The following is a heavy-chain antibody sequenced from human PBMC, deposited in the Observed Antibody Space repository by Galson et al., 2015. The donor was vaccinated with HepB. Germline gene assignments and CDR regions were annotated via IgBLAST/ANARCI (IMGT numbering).Heavy chain of an antibody. CDR3: EKDGPNINGDGAFFGAFHI. CDR1: GFTFSSYA. V-gene: IGHV3-23*01. Sequence: SLRLSCAASGFTFSSYAMTWVRQAPGKGLEWVSTTSGTGGSTSYPDSVKGRFTISRDNSKSTVYLQMNSLRGEDTALYYCEKDGPNINGDGAFFGAFHICCQGTMGTAS. J-gene: IGHJ3*02. D-gene: IGHD7-27*01. CDR2: TSGTGGST.